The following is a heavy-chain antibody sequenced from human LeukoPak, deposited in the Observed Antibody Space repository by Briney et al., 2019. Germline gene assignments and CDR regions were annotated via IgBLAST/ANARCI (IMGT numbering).Heavy chain of an antibody. CDR3: ARSVEGYCSGGSCYSYYYYMDV. J-gene: IGHJ6*03. CDR2: IYTSGSS. V-gene: IGHV4-4*07. D-gene: IGHD2-15*01. Sequence: SETLSLTCTVSGGSISSYYWSWLRQPAGKGLEWIGRIYTSGSSNYNPSLKSRVTMSVDTSKNQFSLKLSSVTAADTAVYYCARSVEGYCSGGSCYSYYYYMDVWGKGTTVTVSS. CDR1: GGSISSYY.